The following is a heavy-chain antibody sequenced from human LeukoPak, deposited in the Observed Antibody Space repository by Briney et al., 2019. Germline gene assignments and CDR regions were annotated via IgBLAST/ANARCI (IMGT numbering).Heavy chain of an antibody. CDR1: GFTFSSYS. Sequence: GGSLRLPCAASGFTFSSYSMNWVRQAPGKGLEWVSSISSSSSYIYYADSVKGRFTISRDNAKNSLYLQMNSLRAEDTAVYYCARGTYYYDSSGYYLFDYWGQGTLVTVSS. D-gene: IGHD3-22*01. J-gene: IGHJ4*02. V-gene: IGHV3-21*01. CDR2: ISSSSSYI. CDR3: ARGTYYYDSSGYYLFDY.